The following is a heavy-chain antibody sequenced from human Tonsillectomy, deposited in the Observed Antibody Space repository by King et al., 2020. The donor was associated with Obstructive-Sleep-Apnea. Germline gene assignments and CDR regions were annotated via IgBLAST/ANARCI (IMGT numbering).Heavy chain of an antibody. CDR1: GFTFDDYA. V-gene: IGHV3-9*01. Sequence: VQLVESGGGLVQPGRSLRLSCAASGFTFDDYAMHWVRQAPGKGLEWVSGSSWNSGSIGYADSVKGRFTISRDNAKNSLYLQMNSLRAEETALYYCAKDRSGLWGIAAAGTENWFDPWGQGTLVTVSS. CDR2: SSWNSGSI. J-gene: IGHJ5*02. CDR3: AKDRSGLWGIAAAGTENWFDP. D-gene: IGHD6-13*01.